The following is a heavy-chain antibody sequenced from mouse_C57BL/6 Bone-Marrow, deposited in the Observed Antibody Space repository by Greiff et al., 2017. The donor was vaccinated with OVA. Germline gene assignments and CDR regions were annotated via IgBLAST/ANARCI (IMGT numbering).Heavy chain of an antibody. D-gene: IGHD4-1*01. CDR3: AGRNWGGGLFAY. J-gene: IGHJ3*01. V-gene: IGHV5-6*01. CDR1: GFTFSSYG. Sequence: DVHLVESGGDLVKPGGSLKLSCAASGFTFSSYGMSWVRQTPDKRLEWVATISRGGSYTYYPDSVKGRFTISRDNAKNTLYLQLRSLESEDTAMYYCAGRNWGGGLFAYWGQGTLVTVSA. CDR2: ISRGGSYT.